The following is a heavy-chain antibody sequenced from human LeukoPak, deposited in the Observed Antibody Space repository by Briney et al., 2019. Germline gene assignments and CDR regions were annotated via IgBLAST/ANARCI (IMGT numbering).Heavy chain of an antibody. CDR3: ARFDTAMAAYYFDY. CDR1: GYTFTGYY. Sequence: ASVKVSCTASGYTFTGYYMHWVRQAPGQGLEWMGRINPNSGGTNYAQKFRGRVTMTRDTFISTAYMELSRLRSDDTAVYYCARFDTAMAAYYFDYWGQGTLVTVSS. J-gene: IGHJ4*02. D-gene: IGHD5-18*01. CDR2: INPNSGGT. V-gene: IGHV1-2*06.